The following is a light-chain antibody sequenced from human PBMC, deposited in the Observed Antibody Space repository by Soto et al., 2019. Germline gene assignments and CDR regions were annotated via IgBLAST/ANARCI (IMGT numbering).Light chain of an antibody. V-gene: IGKV1-39*01. CDR3: QQSYSTPFT. CDR1: QSISTY. Sequence: DIQMTQSPSSLSASVGDRVTITCRASQSISTYLNWYQQTPGKAPKLLISAASNLQNGVPSRVSGSGSGTDFTLTISSLQPEDFELYYCQQSYSTPFTFGPGTKVDIK. CDR2: AAS. J-gene: IGKJ3*01.